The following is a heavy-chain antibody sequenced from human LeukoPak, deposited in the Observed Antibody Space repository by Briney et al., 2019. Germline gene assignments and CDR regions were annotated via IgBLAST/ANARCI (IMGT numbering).Heavy chain of an antibody. J-gene: IGHJ4*02. CDR2: ISSGSTYI. V-gene: IGHV3-21*01. CDR1: GFTFSSHS. D-gene: IGHD7-27*01. Sequence: PGGSLRLSCAASGFTFSSHSMNWVRQAPGKGLEWVSSISSGSTYIYHADSVKGRFTTSRDNAKNSLYPQMNSLRAEDTAVYYCATDPQLGTWGQGTLVTVSS. CDR3: ATDPQLGT.